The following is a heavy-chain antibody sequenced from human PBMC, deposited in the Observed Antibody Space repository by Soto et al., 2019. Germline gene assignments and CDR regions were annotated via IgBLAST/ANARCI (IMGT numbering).Heavy chain of an antibody. CDR2: IYPGNSDT. Sequence: GESLKISCKGYGYGFTSYWIAWVRQMPGKGLEWMGIIYPGNSDTEYSPSCQGQVTISADKTISIAYLQWSSLKASDTAMYYCARLAEVGTTTLGGFDIWGQGTMVTVSS. CDR1: GYGFTSYW. J-gene: IGHJ3*02. D-gene: IGHD1-26*01. V-gene: IGHV5-51*01. CDR3: ARLAEVGTTTLGGFDI.